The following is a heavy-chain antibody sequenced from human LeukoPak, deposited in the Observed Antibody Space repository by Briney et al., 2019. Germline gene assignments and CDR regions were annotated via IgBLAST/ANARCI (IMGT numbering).Heavy chain of an antibody. CDR2: IIPILGIA. CDR3: ARRTTTVVSYYYYGMDV. Sequence: SVKVSCKASGGTFSSYAISWVRQAPGQGLEWMGRIIPILGIANYAQKFQGRVTITADKSTSTAYMELSSLRPEDTAVYYCARRTTTVVSYYYYGMDVWGQGTTVTVSS. V-gene: IGHV1-69*04. CDR1: GGTFSSYA. J-gene: IGHJ6*02. D-gene: IGHD4-23*01.